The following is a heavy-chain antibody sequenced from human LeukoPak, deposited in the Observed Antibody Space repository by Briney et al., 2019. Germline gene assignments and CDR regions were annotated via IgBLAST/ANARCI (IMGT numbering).Heavy chain of an antibody. V-gene: IGHV3-11*01. CDR3: ARASYDFWSGTQYYFDY. D-gene: IGHD3-3*01. J-gene: IGHJ4*02. CDR2: ISSSGSTI. Sequence: GGSLRLSCAASGFTFSDYYMSWIRQAPGKGLEWVSYISSSGSTIYYADSVKGRFTISRDNAKNSLYLQMDSLRAEDTAVYYCARASYDFWSGTQYYFDYWGQGTLVTVSS. CDR1: GFTFSDYY.